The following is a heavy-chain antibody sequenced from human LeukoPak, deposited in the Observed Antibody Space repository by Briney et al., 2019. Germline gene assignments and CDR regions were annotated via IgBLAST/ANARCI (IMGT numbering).Heavy chain of an antibody. J-gene: IGHJ4*02. Sequence: SETLSLTCTVSGGSISSYYWSWIRQPPGKGLKWIGNIYYSGYTTYSPSLRSRVTISVDTSKNQFSLKLSSVTAADTAVYYCARLAVIAAAGTDDYWGQGTLVTVSS. CDR3: ARLAVIAAAGTDDY. CDR2: IYYSGYT. CDR1: GGSISSYY. D-gene: IGHD6-13*01. V-gene: IGHV4-59*12.